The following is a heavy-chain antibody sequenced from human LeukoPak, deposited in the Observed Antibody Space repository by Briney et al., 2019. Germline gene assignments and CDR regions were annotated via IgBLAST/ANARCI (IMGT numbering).Heavy chain of an antibody. J-gene: IGHJ4*02. Sequence: PSETLSLTCAVYGGSFSGYYWSWIRQPPGKGLEWIGEINHSGSTNYNPSLKSRVTISVDTSKNQFSLKLSSVTAADTAVYYCARGLELWRYWGQGTLVTVSS. CDR2: INHSGST. CDR3: ARGLELWRY. D-gene: IGHD1-7*01. V-gene: IGHV4-34*01. CDR1: GGSFSGYY.